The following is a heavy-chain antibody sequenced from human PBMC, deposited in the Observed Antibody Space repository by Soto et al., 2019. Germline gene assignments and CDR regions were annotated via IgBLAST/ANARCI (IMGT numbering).Heavy chain of an antibody. D-gene: IGHD2-21*02. CDR1: GGSINDYY. V-gene: IGHV4-4*07. J-gene: IGHJ4*02. Sequence: SETLSLTCTVSGGSINDYYWSWIRQPAGKGLEWIGRIYPSGGTDYNPSLSSRVTISVDTSKSQFSLRVTSVTAADTAVYYCARERREAIHGGDEVDYWGQGSQVTASS. CDR2: IYPSGGT. CDR3: ARERREAIHGGDEVDY.